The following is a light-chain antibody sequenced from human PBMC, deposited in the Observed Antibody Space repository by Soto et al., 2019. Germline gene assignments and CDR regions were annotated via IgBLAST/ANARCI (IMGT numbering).Light chain of an antibody. CDR1: QSVSSN. CDR2: GAS. V-gene: IGKV3D-15*01. Sequence: EIVLTQSPGTLSLSPGERATLSCRASQSVSSNLAWYQQKPGQAPRLLIYGASTRATGIPARFSGSGSGTDFTLTISSLQPEDFATYYCQQLHDYPITFGQGTRLEIK. CDR3: QQLHDYPIT. J-gene: IGKJ5*01.